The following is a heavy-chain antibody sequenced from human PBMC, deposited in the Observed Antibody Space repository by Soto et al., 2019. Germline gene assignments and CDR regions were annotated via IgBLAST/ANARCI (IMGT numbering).Heavy chain of an antibody. V-gene: IGHV1-69*12. Sequence: QVQLVQSGAEVKKPGSSVKVSCKASGGTFSSYAISWVRQAPGQGLEWMGGIIPMFGTADYAQKFQGRVTITADEXTSXAYMELSSLRSDDTAVYYCATMKGGSQYYYYGMDVWGQGTTVTVSS. D-gene: IGHD3-10*01. CDR3: ATMKGGSQYYYYGMDV. CDR2: IIPMFGTA. CDR1: GGTFSSYA. J-gene: IGHJ6*02.